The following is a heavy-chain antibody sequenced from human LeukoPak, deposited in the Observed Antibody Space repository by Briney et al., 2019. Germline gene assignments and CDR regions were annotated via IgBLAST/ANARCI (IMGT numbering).Heavy chain of an antibody. V-gene: IGHV1-46*01. J-gene: IGHJ4*02. D-gene: IGHD3-22*01. CDR2: INPSGGST. Sequence: ASVKVSCKAPGYTFSTYNIHWVRQAPGQGLEWMGIINPSGGSTSYAQKFQGRVTMTRDTSTSTVYMELRSLRSEDTAVYYCARDNSPPGDSSGYLMPCDYWGQGTLVTVSS. CDR3: ARDNSPPGDSSGYLMPCDY. CDR1: GYTFSTYN.